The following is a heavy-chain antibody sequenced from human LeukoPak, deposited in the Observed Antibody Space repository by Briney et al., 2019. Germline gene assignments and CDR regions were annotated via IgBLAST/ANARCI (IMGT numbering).Heavy chain of an antibody. V-gene: IGHV3-11*01. CDR3: GRSADRSGYFREITLYYFDY. CDR2: ISNRGITI. D-gene: IGHD3-22*01. Sequence: GGSLRLSCAASGFTFSDFYMTWIRQAPGKGLEWVSYISNRGITIHYADSVRGRFTISRDNAKKSLYLQMNGLRAEDTAVYYCGRSADRSGYFREITLYYFDYWGQGTLVTVSS. CDR1: GFTFSDFY. J-gene: IGHJ4*02.